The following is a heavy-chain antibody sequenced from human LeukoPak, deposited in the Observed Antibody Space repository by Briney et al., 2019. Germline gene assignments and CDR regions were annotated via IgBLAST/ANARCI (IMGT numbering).Heavy chain of an antibody. V-gene: IGHV3-7*01. J-gene: IGHJ4*02. Sequence: GGSLRLSCAASGFTFSSYWMSWVRQAPGKGLEWVANIKQDGSEKYYVDSVKGRFTISRDNVENSLSLQMNSLRAEDTAVYYCARAPLEYSYGFSFDYWGQGTLVTVSS. CDR2: IKQDGSEK. CDR3: ARAPLEYSYGFSFDY. D-gene: IGHD5-18*01. CDR1: GFTFSSYW.